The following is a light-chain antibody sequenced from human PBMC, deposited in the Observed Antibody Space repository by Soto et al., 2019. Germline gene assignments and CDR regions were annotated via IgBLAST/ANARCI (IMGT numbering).Light chain of an antibody. J-gene: IGKJ1*01. CDR2: GAS. CDR1: QSVSSSY. Sequence: PGTLSLSPGERATLSCRASQSVSSSYLAWYQQKPGQAPRLLIYGASSRATGIPDRFSGSGSGTDFTLTISRLEPEDFAVYYCQQYGSSPWTFGQGTKVDIK. V-gene: IGKV3-20*01. CDR3: QQYGSSPWT.